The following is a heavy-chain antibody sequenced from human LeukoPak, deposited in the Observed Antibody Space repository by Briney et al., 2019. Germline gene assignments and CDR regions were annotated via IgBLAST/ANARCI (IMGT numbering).Heavy chain of an antibody. D-gene: IGHD3-16*01. V-gene: IGHV4-31*03. CDR1: GGSISSGGYY. Sequence: PSETLSLTCTVSGGSISSGGYYWSWIRQHPGKGLEWIGYIYYSGSTSYNPSLKSRVTISVDTSKNQFSLKLSSVTAAGTAVYYCGGGGYYYYYGMDVWGKGTTVTVSS. CDR2: IYYSGST. CDR3: GGGGYYYYYGMDV. J-gene: IGHJ6*04.